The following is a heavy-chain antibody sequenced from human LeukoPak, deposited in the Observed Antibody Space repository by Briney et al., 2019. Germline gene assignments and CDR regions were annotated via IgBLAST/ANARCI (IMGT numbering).Heavy chain of an antibody. CDR1: GFTFSSYE. D-gene: IGHD3-22*01. J-gene: IGHJ3*02. CDR2: ISSSGSTI. CDR3: ARDFYERSLPRGAFDI. V-gene: IGHV3-48*03. Sequence: GGSLRLSCAASGFTFSSYEMNWVRQAPGKGLEWVSYISSSGSTIYYADSVKGRFTISRDNAKNSLYLQMNSLRAENTAVYYCARDFYERSLPRGAFDIWGQGTMVTVSS.